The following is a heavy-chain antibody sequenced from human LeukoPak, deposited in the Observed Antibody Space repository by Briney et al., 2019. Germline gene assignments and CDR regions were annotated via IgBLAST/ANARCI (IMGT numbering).Heavy chain of an antibody. CDR1: GGSISSGSYY. J-gene: IGHJ6*02. CDR2: IYTSGST. D-gene: IGHD1-14*01. Sequence: SQTLSLTCTVSGGSISSGSYYWSWIRQPAGKGLEWIGRIYTSGSTNYNPSLKSRVTISVDTSKNQFSLKLSSVTAADTAVYYCARQYRPDPFDYYYGTDVWGQGTTVTVSS. CDR3: ARQYRPDPFDYYYGTDV. V-gene: IGHV4-61*02.